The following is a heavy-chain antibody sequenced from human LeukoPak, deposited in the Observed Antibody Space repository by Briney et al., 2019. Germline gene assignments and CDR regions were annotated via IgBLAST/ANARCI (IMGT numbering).Heavy chain of an antibody. CDR3: AGNRADYGDYYYYYYMDV. V-gene: IGHV4-39*01. J-gene: IGHJ6*03. D-gene: IGHD4-17*01. CDR1: GGSISSDIYY. Sequence: PSETLSLTCTVSGGSISSDIYYWGWIRQPPGKGLEWIGSIYSSGRTYYNPSLESRVTISLDTSKKQFYLKLSSVTAADTATFYCAGNRADYGDYYYYYYMDVWGKGTTVTVSS. CDR2: IYSSGRT.